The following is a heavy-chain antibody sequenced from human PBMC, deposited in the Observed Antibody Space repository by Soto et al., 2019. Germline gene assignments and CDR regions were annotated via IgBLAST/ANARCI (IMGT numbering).Heavy chain of an antibody. CDR1: GFTFSSYA. J-gene: IGHJ4*02. V-gene: IGHV3-23*01. Sequence: GGSLRLSCAASGFTFSSYAMSWVRQAPGKGLEWVSAISGSGGSTYYADSVKGRFTISRDNSKNTLYLQMNSLRAEDTAVYYCAKAQEVTTFGGGYFDYWGQGTLVTVSS. D-gene: IGHD3-16*01. CDR3: AKAQEVTTFGGGYFDY. CDR2: ISGSGGST.